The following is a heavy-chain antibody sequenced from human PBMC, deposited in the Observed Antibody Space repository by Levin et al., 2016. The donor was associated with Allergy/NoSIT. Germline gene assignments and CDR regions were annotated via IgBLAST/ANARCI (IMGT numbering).Heavy chain of an antibody. CDR1: GYTFTSYG. V-gene: IGHV1-18*01. Sequence: ASVKVSCKASGYTFTSYGISWVRQAPGQGLEWMGWISAYNGNTNYAQKLQGRVTMTTDTSTSTAYMELRSLRSDDTAVYYCARRTQHIVVVTAIQHYYYGMDVWGQGTTVTVSS. CDR3: ARRTQHIVVVTAIQHYYYGMDV. CDR2: ISAYNGNT. D-gene: IGHD2-21*02. J-gene: IGHJ6*02.